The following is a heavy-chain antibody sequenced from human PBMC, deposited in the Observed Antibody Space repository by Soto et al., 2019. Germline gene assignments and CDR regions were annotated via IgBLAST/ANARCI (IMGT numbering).Heavy chain of an antibody. V-gene: IGHV3-33*01. D-gene: IGHD1-26*01. CDR1: GFTFSSYG. J-gene: IGHJ4*02. CDR2: IWYDGSNK. CDR3: ARDHSGSGGYYFDY. Sequence: GGSLRLSCAASGFTFSSYGMHWVRQAPGKGLEWVAVIWYDGSNKYYADSVKGRFTISRDNSKNTLYLQMNSLRAEDTAVYYCARDHSGSGGYYFDYWGQGTLVTVSS.